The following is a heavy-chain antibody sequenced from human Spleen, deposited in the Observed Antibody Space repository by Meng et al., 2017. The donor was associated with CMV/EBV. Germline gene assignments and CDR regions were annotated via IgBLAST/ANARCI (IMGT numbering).Heavy chain of an antibody. CDR2: IIPIFDTV. J-gene: IGHJ4*02. Sequence: SVKVSCKSSGGSFSNYAINWVRQAPGQGLEWMGGIIPIFDTVNHAQKFQGRVAITTDESTITAYMELSSLRSEDTAVYYCARGRAFDYWGQGTLVTVSS. V-gene: IGHV1-69*05. CDR3: ARGRAFDY. CDR1: GGSFSNYA.